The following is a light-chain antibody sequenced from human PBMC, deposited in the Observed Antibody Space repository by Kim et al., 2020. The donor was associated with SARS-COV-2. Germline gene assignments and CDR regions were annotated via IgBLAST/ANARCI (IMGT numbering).Light chain of an antibody. J-gene: IGKJ5*01. CDR2: GAS. CDR1: QSISNN. CDR3: QQYNNWPPIT. V-gene: IGKV3-15*01. Sequence: PGESATRSCRARQSISNNVAWDQHKPGQAPWLTLYGASTRATGIPARFSGSGSGTEFTLTISSLQSEDFAVYYCQQYNNWPPITFGQGTRLEIK.